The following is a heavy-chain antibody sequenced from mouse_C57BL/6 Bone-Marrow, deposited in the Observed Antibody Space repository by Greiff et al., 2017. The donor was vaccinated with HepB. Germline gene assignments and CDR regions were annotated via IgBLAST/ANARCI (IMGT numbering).Heavy chain of an antibody. V-gene: IGHV1-7*01. D-gene: IGHD1-1*02. CDR3: AIYGPLWDYFDY. CDR2: INPSSGYN. Sequence: QVQLKESGAELAKPGASVKLSCKASGYTFTSYWMHWVKQRPGQGLEWIGYINPSSGYNKYNQKFKDKATLTADKSSSTAYMQLSSLTYEDSAVYYCAIYGPLWDYFDYWGQGTTLTVSS. J-gene: IGHJ2*01. CDR1: GYTFTSYW.